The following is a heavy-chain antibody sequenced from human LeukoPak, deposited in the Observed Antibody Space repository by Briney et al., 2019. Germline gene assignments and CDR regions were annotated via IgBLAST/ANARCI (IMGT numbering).Heavy chain of an antibody. CDR2: IYPGDSDT. D-gene: IGHD4-23*01. Sequence: GESLKISCKGSGYSFTSYWIGWARQMPGKGLEWMGIIYPGDSDTRYSPSFQGQVTISADKSISTAYLQWSSLKASDTAMYYCARLPIAVVTPLDESDAFDIGGQGTMVTVSS. CDR3: ARLPIAVVTPLDESDAFDI. J-gene: IGHJ3*02. V-gene: IGHV5-51*01. CDR1: GYSFTSYW.